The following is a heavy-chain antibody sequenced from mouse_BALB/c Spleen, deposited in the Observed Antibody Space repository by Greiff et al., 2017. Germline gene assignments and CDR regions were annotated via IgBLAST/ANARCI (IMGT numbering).Heavy chain of an antibody. CDR3: ARWDSSGYVGAMDY. CDR2: IDTSDSYT. V-gene: IGHV1-69*02. D-gene: IGHD3-2*01. CDR1: GYTFTDYW. Sequence: QVQLKESGAELVRPGASVKMSCKASGYTFTDYWMHWVKQRPGQGLEWIGAIDTSDSYTSYNQKFKGKATLTVDESSSTAYMQLSSLTSEDSAVYYCARWDSSGYVGAMDYWGQGTSVTVSS. J-gene: IGHJ4*01.